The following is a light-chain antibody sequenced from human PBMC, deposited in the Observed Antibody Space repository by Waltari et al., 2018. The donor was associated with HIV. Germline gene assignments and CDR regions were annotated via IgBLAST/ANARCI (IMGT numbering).Light chain of an antibody. Sequence: EIVLTQSPATLSLSPGARATLSCGASHSVGSLIAWYQQKPGQAPRLLIYDASNRATGIPARFSGSGSGTDFTLTISSLEPEDFAVYYCQQRSAWPLTFGGGTKVEIK. CDR3: QQRSAWPLT. CDR2: DAS. J-gene: IGKJ4*01. V-gene: IGKV3-11*01. CDR1: HSVGSL.